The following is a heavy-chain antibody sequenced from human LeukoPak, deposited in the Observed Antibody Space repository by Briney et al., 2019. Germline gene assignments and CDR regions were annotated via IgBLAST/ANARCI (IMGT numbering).Heavy chain of an antibody. D-gene: IGHD5-18*01. J-gene: IGHJ3*02. CDR1: GFTFSSYA. CDR3: AKVGYSYGLGDAFDI. V-gene: IGHV3-23*01. CDR2: ISGSGGST. Sequence: SGGSLRLSCAASGFTFSSYAMSWVRQAPGKGLEWVSAISGSGGSTYYADSVKGRFTISRDNSKNTLCLQMNSLRAEDTAVYYCAKVGYSYGLGDAFDIWGQGTMVTVSS.